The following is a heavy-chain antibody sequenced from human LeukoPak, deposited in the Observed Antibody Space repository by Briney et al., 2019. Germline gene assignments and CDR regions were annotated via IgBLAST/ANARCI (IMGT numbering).Heavy chain of an antibody. D-gene: IGHD5-18*01. CDR3: ARDHTGYSYGSWFDP. J-gene: IGHJ5*02. V-gene: IGHV3-21*01. Sequence: GGSLRLSCAASGFTFSSYSMNWVRQAPGKGLEWVSSISSSSSHIYYADSVKGRFTISRDNAKNSLYLQMNSLRAEDTAVYYCARDHTGYSYGSWFDPWGQGTLVTVSS. CDR2: ISSSSSHI. CDR1: GFTFSSYS.